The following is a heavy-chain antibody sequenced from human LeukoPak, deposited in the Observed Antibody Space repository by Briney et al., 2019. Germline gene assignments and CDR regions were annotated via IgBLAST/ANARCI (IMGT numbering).Heavy chain of an antibody. V-gene: IGHV3-30*14. CDR1: GFTFSTYP. J-gene: IGHJ4*01. Sequence: PGGSLRLSCEASGFTFSTYPMHWVRQAPDKGLEWVAMISHHGSNEYYADSVKGRFTISRDNSKNTLYLQMNNPRVEDTAIYYCARVHDTSGYYHYFDSWGHGTLVTVSS. CDR2: ISHHGSNE. D-gene: IGHD3-9*01. CDR3: ARVHDTSGYYHYFDS.